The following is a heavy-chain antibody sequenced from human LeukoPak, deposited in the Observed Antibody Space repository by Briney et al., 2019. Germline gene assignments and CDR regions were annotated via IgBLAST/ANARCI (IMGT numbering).Heavy chain of an antibody. CDR2: ISSSGSTI. CDR3: ARDSDCSGGSCYGVDV. J-gene: IGHJ6*02. Sequence: GGSLRLSCAASGFTFSDYYMSWICQAPGKGLEWVSYISSSGSTIYYADSVKGRFTISRDNAKNSLYLQMNSLRAEDTAVYYCARDSDCSGGSCYGVDVWGQGTTVTVSS. CDR1: GFTFSDYY. V-gene: IGHV3-11*01. D-gene: IGHD2-15*01.